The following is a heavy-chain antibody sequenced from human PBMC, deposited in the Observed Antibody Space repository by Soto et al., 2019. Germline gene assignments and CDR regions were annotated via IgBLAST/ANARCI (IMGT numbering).Heavy chain of an antibody. V-gene: IGHV1-46*01. CDR2: INPSSGTT. CDR3: ARSLGETTSLFDY. Sequence: QVQLGQSGAEMKQPGASVKLSCQASGYIFIHCFMHWVRQAPGQGLEWMGGINPSSGTTTYAQKFQGRVTVTRDTSTSTVYMELSSLGSGDTAMYYCARSLGETTSLFDYWGQGSLVTVSA. J-gene: IGHJ4*02. CDR1: GYIFIHCF. D-gene: IGHD1-26*01.